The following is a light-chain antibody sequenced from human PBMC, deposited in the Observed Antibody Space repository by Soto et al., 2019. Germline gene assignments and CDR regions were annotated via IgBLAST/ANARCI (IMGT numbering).Light chain of an antibody. V-gene: IGLV2-14*03. J-gene: IGLJ2*01. Sequence: QSALTRPASVSGSPGQSITISCTGTSSDVGGYNYVSWYQQHPGKAPQLMIYDVSSRPSGVSHRFSGSKSGTTASLTISGLQAEDEAYYFCSSYTAITTTRVFGGGTKLTVL. CDR2: DVS. CDR1: SSDVGGYNY. CDR3: SSYTAITTTRV.